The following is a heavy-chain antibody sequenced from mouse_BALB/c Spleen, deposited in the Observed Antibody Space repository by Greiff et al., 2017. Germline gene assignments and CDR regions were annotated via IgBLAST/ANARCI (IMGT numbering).Heavy chain of an antibody. V-gene: IGHV2-9*02. D-gene: IGHD1-1*01. CDR3: AKHGGSFAY. CDR2: IWAGGST. CDR1: GFSLTSYG. J-gene: IGHJ3*01. Sequence: VKLVESGPGLVAPSQSLSITCTVSGFSLTSYGVHWVRQPPGKGLEWLGVIWAGGSTNYNSALMSRLSISKDNSKSQVFLKLNSLQTDDTATYYCAKHGGSFAYWGQGTLVTVSA.